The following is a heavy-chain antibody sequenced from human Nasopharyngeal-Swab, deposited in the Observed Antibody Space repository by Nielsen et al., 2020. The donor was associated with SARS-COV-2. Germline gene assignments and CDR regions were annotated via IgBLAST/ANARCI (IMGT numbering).Heavy chain of an antibody. D-gene: IGHD2-15*01. V-gene: IGHV1-24*01. CDR3: ATAPVVAATWGWFDP. J-gene: IGHJ5*02. Sequence: ASVKVSCKGSGYTLTELSMHWVRQAPGKGLEWMGGFDPEDGETIYAQKFQGRVTMTEDTYTDKAYMELSSLRSEDTAVYYCATAPVVAATWGWFDPWGQGTLVTVSS. CDR2: FDPEDGET. CDR1: GYTLTELS.